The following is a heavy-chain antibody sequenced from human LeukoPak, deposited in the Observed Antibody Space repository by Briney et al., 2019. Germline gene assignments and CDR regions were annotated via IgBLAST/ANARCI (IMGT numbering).Heavy chain of an antibody. CDR2: IKEDGTLK. Sequence: GGSLRLSCAASGFTFSSYWMSWVRQVPGKGLEWVANIKEDGTLKNYVDSVKGRFTITRDKAKKSLYLQMNSLRAEDTAVYYCARERVRTRSAFEYWGQGTLVTVSS. CDR1: GFTFSSYW. J-gene: IGHJ4*02. D-gene: IGHD1-14*01. CDR3: ARERVRTRSAFEY. V-gene: IGHV3-7*05.